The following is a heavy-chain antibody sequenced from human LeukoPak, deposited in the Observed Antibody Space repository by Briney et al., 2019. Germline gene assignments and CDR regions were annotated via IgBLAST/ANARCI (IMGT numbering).Heavy chain of an antibody. V-gene: IGHV4-34*01. Sequence: SETLSLTCAVYGGSFSGYYWGWIRQPPGKGLEWIGSIHYSGNIYYSPSLKSRVTISVDTSKNQFSLKLSSVTAADTAVYYCARFGLWLGEDYWGQGILVTVSS. J-gene: IGHJ4*02. CDR2: IHYSGNI. CDR1: GGSFSGYY. CDR3: ARFGLWLGEDY. D-gene: IGHD3-10*01.